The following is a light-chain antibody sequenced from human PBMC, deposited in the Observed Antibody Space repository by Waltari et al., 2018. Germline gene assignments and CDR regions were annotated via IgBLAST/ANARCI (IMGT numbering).Light chain of an antibody. J-gene: IGKJ1*01. CDR3: MQGIHLPRT. CDR1: QSISSY. CDR2: AAS. Sequence: DIQMTQSPSSLSASVGDRVTITSRASQSISSYLNWYQQKPGKAPKLLIYAASSLQSGVPSRFSGSGSGTDFTLKISRVEAEDVGVYYCMQGIHLPRTFGQGTKVEIK. V-gene: IGKV1-39*01.